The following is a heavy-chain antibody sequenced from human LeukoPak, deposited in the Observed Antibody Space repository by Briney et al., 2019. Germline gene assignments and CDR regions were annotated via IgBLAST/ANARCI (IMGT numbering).Heavy chain of an antibody. Sequence: GGSQRLSCAASGFTFSSYSMNWVRQAPGKGLEWVSSISTSSSSIYYADSVKGRFTISRDNAKNSLYLQMNSLRVEDTAVYYCARDKHSGSYQFDYWGQGTLVTDSS. CDR2: ISTSSSSI. V-gene: IGHV3-21*01. CDR3: ARDKHSGSYQFDY. D-gene: IGHD1-26*01. J-gene: IGHJ4*02. CDR1: GFTFSSYS.